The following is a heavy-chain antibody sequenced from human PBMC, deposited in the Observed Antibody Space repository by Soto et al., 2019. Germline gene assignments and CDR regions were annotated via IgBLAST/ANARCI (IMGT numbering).Heavy chain of an antibody. CDR1: GNTFSKYA. V-gene: IGHV1-69*01. CDR3: ARDSHDYIWGSYRNGMDV. CDR2: LIPILGTA. J-gene: IGHJ6*01. Sequence: QVQLVQSGAEVKKPGSSVKVSCKASGNTFSKYAISWVRQAPGQGLEWMGGLIPILGTAKYAQKFQGRVTITADESTRTAYMELSSVRFEDTAVYYCARDSHDYIWGSYRNGMDVW. D-gene: IGHD3-16*02.